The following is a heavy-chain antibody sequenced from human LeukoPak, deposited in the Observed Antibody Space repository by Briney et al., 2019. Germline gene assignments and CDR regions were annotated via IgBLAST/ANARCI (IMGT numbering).Heavy chain of an antibody. D-gene: IGHD5-12*01. V-gene: IGHV4-61*01. Sequence: SETLSLTCTVPGGSLSSGRYYWSWIRHPPGTGLEWHVYIYYSGSTNYNPSLRSRVTISVDTSKNQFSLKLSSVTAADTAVYYCARTPNRGYSGTWYFDYWGQGTLVTVSS. CDR2: IYYSGST. CDR1: GGSLSSGRYY. CDR3: ARTPNRGYSGTWYFDY. J-gene: IGHJ4*02.